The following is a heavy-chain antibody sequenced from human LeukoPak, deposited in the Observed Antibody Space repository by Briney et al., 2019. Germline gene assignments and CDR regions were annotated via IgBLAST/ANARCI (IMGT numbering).Heavy chain of an antibody. CDR3: ARAGSAASDY. D-gene: IGHD2-2*01. CDR2: INHSGST. CDR1: GGSFSGYY. Sequence: KPSETLSLTCAVYGGSFSGYYWSWIRQPPGKGLEWIGEINHSGSTNYNPSLKSRVTISVDTSKNQFSLKLSSVTAADTAVYYCARAGSAASDYWGQGTLVTVSS. J-gene: IGHJ4*02. V-gene: IGHV4-34*01.